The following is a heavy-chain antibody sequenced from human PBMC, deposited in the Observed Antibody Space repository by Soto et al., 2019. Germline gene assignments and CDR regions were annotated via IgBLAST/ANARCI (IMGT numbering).Heavy chain of an antibody. D-gene: IGHD6-13*01. J-gene: IGHJ4*02. Sequence: EILSLTCAVSGYCMSSGYYWGWIRQPPVKGLEWIGSIYHSGSTYYNPSLKSRVTISVDTSKNQFSLKLSSVTAADTAVYYCAVYIAAAYYFDYWGQGTLVTVSS. CDR1: GYCMSSGYY. CDR2: IYHSGST. V-gene: IGHV4-38-2*01. CDR3: AVYIAAAYYFDY.